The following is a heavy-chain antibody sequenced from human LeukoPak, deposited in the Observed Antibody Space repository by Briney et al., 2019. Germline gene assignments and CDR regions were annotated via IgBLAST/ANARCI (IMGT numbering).Heavy chain of an antibody. CDR3: ARGTPRVGVLPYYYGMDV. CDR2: IYTSGST. V-gene: IGHV4-4*07. Sequence: SETLSLTCTVSGGSISSYYWSWIRQPAGKGLEWIGRIYTSGSTNYNPSLKSRVTMSVDTSKNQFSLKLSSVTAADTAVYYCARGTPRVGVLPYYYGMDVWGQGTTVTVSS. J-gene: IGHJ6*02. CDR1: GGSISSYY. D-gene: IGHD1-14*01.